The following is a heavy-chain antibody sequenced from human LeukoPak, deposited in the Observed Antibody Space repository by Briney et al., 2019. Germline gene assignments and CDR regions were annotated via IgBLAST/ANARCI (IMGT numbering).Heavy chain of an antibody. V-gene: IGHV3-74*01. CDR1: GFTFSHFG. Sequence: GGSLRLSCAASGFTFSHFGMHWVRQAPGKGPVWVSRINPDGTTTDYADSVKGRFTISRDNAKNSLYLQMNSLRAEDSAVYYCTRGPTLIGVAGTWPLDYWGQGTLVTVSS. CDR3: TRGPTLIGVAGTWPLDY. D-gene: IGHD6-19*01. CDR2: INPDGTTT. J-gene: IGHJ4*02.